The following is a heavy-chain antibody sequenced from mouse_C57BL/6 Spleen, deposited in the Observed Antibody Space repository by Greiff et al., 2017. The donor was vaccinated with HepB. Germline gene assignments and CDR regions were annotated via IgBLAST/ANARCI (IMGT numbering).Heavy chain of an antibody. V-gene: IGHV1-15*01. D-gene: IGHD2-9*01. CDR1: GYTFTDYE. J-gene: IGHJ2*01. CDR2: IDPETGGT. Sequence: VQLQQSGAELVRPGASVTLSCKASGYTFTDYEMHWVKQTPVHGLEWIGAIDPETGGTAYNQKFKGKAILTADKSSSTAYMELRSLTSEDSAVYYCTRRAYYGNDFYFDYWGQGTTLTVSS. CDR3: TRRAYYGNDFYFDY.